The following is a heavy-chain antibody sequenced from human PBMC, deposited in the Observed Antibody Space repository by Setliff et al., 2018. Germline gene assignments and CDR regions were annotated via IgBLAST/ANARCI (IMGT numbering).Heavy chain of an antibody. CDR2: IYWDDDK. J-gene: IGHJ4*02. D-gene: IGHD3-9*01. Sequence: SGPTLVNTTQTLTLTCTFSGFSLSTSGVGVGWIRQPPGKALEWLALIYWDDDKRYSPSLKSRLTITKDTSKNQVVLTMTNMDPVDTATYYRAHVVYPLRYFDWLLFRGYFDYWGQGTLVTVSS. CDR1: GFSLSTSGVG. CDR3: AHVVYPLRYFDWLLFRGYFDY. V-gene: IGHV2-5*02.